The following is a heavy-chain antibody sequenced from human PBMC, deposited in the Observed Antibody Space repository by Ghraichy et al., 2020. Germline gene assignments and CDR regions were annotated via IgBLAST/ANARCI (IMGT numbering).Heavy chain of an antibody. Sequence: SETLSLTCAVYGGSFSGYYWSWIRQSPGRGLEWIGEINQSVSTSYNPSLKSRVTISLATSKTAFSLRLSFVTAAATAVYYCARVWGYSNYMDVWVKGTTVTVSS. J-gene: IGHJ6*03. CDR1: GGSFSGYY. CDR2: INQSVST. V-gene: IGHV4-34*01. CDR3: ARVWGYSNYMDV. D-gene: IGHD6-13*01.